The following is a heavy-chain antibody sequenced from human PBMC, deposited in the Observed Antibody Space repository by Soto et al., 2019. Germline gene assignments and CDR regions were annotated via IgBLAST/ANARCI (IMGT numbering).Heavy chain of an antibody. CDR3: AFAGSGSYSNDPDAFDI. V-gene: IGHV3-21*01. D-gene: IGHD3-10*01. CDR2: ISSSSSYI. Sequence: EVQLVESGGGLVKPGGSLRLSCAASGFTFSSYSMNWVRQAPGKGLEWVSSISSSSSYIYYADSVKGRFTISRDNAKNSLYLQMNSLRAEDTAVYYCAFAGSGSYSNDPDAFDIWGQGTMVTVS. J-gene: IGHJ3*02. CDR1: GFTFSSYS.